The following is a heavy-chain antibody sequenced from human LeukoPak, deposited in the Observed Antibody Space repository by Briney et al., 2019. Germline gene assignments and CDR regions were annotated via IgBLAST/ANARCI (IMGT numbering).Heavy chain of an antibody. CDR3: ARGYYDFWSGYLYYFDY. D-gene: IGHD3-3*01. V-gene: IGHV4-59*01. Sequence: SETLSLTCTVSGGSISSYYWSWIRQPPGKGLEWIGYIYYSGSTNYNPSLKSRVTISVDTSKNQFSLKLSSVTAADTAVCYCARGYYDFWSGYLYYFDYWGQGTLVTVSS. CDR1: GGSISSYY. CDR2: IYYSGST. J-gene: IGHJ4*02.